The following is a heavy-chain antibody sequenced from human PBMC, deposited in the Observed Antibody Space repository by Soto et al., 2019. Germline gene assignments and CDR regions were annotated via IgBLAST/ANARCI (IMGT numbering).Heavy chain of an antibody. Sequence: GGSLRLSCAASGFTFSDYAMSWVRQAPGKGLQWVSVICDSGDSTYYADSVKGRFTISRDNSKNTLYLQMNSLRAEDTAVYYCAKCGPSGSGWCYYWGQGTLVTVSS. CDR2: ICDSGDST. V-gene: IGHV3-23*01. D-gene: IGHD6-19*01. J-gene: IGHJ4*02. CDR3: AKCGPSGSGWCYY. CDR1: GFTFSDYA.